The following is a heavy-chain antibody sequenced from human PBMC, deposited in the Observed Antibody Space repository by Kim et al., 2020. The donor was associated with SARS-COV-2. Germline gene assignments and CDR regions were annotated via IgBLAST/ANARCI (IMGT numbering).Heavy chain of an antibody. Sequence: GGSLRLSCAASGFTVSSNYMSWVRQAPGKGLEWVSVIYSGGSTYYADSVKGRFTISRDNSKNTLYLQMNSLRAEDTAVYYCARDLVVPAAMGPTYGMDVWGQGTTVTVSS. CDR2: IYSGGST. CDR1: GFTVSSNY. CDR3: ARDLVVPAAMGPTYGMDV. D-gene: IGHD2-2*01. V-gene: IGHV3-53*01. J-gene: IGHJ6*02.